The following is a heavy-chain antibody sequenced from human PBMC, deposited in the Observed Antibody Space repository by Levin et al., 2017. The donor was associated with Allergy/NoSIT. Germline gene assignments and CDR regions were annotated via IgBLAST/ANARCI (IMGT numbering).Heavy chain of an antibody. CDR3: ARDQNSYVSGRWGANWFDP. CDR2: IKGDGSFT. CDR1: GFTISSTW. J-gene: IGHJ5*02. Sequence: GGSLRLSCAASGFTISSTWMHWVRQAPGKGLEWVSRIKGDGSFTNYADSVKGRFTISRDNAKNTLYLQINGLRAEDTAMYYCARDQNSYVSGRWGANWFDPWGPGTLVTVSS. D-gene: IGHD3-10*01. V-gene: IGHV3-74*01.